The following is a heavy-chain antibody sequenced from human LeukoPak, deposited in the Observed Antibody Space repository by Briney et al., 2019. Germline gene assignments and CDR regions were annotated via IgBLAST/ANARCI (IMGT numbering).Heavy chain of an antibody. Sequence: SQTLSLTCTVSGGSISSYYWSWIRQPPGEGLEWVGYIYYSGSTNYNPSLKSRVTISVDTSKNQFSLKLSSVTAADTAVYYCARGARVARGAFDLWGQGTMVTVSS. CDR2: IYYSGST. CDR3: ARGARVARGAFDL. V-gene: IGHV4-59*12. D-gene: IGHD2-15*01. J-gene: IGHJ3*01. CDR1: GGSISSYY.